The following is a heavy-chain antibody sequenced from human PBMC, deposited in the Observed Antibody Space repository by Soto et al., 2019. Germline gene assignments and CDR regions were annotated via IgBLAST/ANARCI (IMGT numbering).Heavy chain of an antibody. CDR1: GFTLSYHC. J-gene: IGHJ4*02. V-gene: IGHV3-72*01. CDR2: SRDKPQGYST. D-gene: IGHD3-22*01. Sequence: GGSRRLFWAGSGFTLSYHCIDWVRQAPGKGLGWVGRSRDKPQGYSTTYAASVKGRFTASRDESKNSAYLQMNSLKTEDTAVYYCVRATYFSDSSGYTRCLDYWGQGTLVTVSS. CDR3: VRATYFSDSSGYTRCLDY.